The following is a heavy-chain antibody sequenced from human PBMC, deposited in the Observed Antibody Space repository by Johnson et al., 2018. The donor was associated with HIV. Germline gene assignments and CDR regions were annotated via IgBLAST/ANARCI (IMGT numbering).Heavy chain of an antibody. J-gene: IGHJ3*02. Sequence: VQLVESGGGVVQPGRSVRLSCAASGFTVSSNYMTWVRQAPGKGLEWVANIKQDGSEKYYVDSVKGRFTISRDNAKNSLYLQMNSLRAEERAVYYCARAPWVVAANLPGAFDIWGQGTMVTVSS. CDR1: GFTVSSNY. D-gene: IGHD2-15*01. V-gene: IGHV3-7*01. CDR2: IKQDGSEK. CDR3: ARAPWVVAANLPGAFDI.